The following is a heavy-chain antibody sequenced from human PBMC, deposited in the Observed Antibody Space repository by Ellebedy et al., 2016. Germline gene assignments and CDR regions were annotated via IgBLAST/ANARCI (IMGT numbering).Heavy chain of an antibody. Sequence: SETLSLTCTVSGGSISSSSYYWGWIRQPPGKGLEWIGSIYYSGSTNYNPSLKSRVTISVDTSKNQFSLKLSSVTAADTAVYYCARFNWGWFGYWGQGTLVTVSS. J-gene: IGHJ4*02. CDR2: IYYSGST. D-gene: IGHD3-10*01. CDR3: ARFNWGWFGY. CDR1: GGSISSSSYY. V-gene: IGHV4-39*07.